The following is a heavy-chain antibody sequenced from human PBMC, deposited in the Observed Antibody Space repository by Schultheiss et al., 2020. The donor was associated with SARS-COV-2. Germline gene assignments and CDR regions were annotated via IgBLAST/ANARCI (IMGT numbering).Heavy chain of an antibody. D-gene: IGHD5-24*01. J-gene: IGHJ5*02. CDR2: IYYSGST. Sequence: SETLSLTCTVSGGSINSFYWSWVRQPPGKGLEWIGSIYYSGSTYYNPSLKSRVTISLDTSKKQFSLKLTSVTAADTAVYYCARLRDFNWFDLWGQGTLVTVSS. CDR1: GGSINSFY. V-gene: IGHV4-59*12. CDR3: ARLRDFNWFDL.